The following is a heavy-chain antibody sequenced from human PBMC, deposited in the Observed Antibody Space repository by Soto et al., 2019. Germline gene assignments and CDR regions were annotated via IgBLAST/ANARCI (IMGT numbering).Heavy chain of an antibody. Sequence: PGGSLRLSCAASGFTFSSYDMHWVRQATGKGLEWVSAIGTAGDTYYPGSVKGRFTISRENAKNSLYLQMNSLRAGDTAVYYCARDLQLERSQTMEYYYGMDVWGQGTTVTVSS. CDR3: ARDLQLERSQTMEYYYGMDV. J-gene: IGHJ6*02. D-gene: IGHD1-1*01. CDR2: IGTAGDT. V-gene: IGHV3-13*01. CDR1: GFTFSSYD.